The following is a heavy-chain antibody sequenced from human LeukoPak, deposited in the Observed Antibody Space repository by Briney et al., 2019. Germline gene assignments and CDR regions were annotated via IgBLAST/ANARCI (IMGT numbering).Heavy chain of an antibody. CDR2: IGGSGGST. D-gene: IGHD3-22*01. V-gene: IGHV3-23*01. CDR1: GFSFSSYA. J-gene: IGHJ4*02. Sequence: PGGSLRLSCAASGFSFSSYAMSWVRQAPGKGLEWVSAIGGSGGSTYHADSVKGRFTISRDNSKNTLYLQTNSVRGEDTAVYYCAKGSRQDYDSSGYFYWGQGTLVTVSS. CDR3: AKGSRQDYDSSGYFY.